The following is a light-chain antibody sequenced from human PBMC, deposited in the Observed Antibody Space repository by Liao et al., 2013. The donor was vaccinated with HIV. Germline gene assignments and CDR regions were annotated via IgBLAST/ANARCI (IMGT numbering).Light chain of an antibody. Sequence: SYVLTQAPSVSMAPGKTARITCGGDNIGSKSVHWYQLKPGQAPVLVIFYDSDRPSGIPERFSGSNSGNTATLTISRVEAGDEADYYCQVWDGSSDHPVFGGGTKLTVL. CDR3: QVWDGSSDHPV. V-gene: IGLV3-21*04. CDR2: YDS. CDR1: NIGSKS. J-gene: IGLJ3*02.